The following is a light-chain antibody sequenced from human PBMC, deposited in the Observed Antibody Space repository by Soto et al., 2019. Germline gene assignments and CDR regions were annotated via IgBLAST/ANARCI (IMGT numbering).Light chain of an antibody. CDR3: QQYASSPLT. CDR2: GAS. CDR1: QSVRSNY. Sequence: EIVLTQSPGTLSLSSGERATLSCRASQSVRSNYLAWYQQNPGQAPRLLIYGASSRATGIPDRFGSSGSGTDFTLTISRLEPEDFAVYYCQQYASSPLTFGGGTKVEIK. J-gene: IGKJ4*01. V-gene: IGKV3-20*01.